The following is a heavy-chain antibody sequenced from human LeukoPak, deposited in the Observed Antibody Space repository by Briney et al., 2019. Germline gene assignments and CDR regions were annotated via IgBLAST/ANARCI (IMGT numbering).Heavy chain of an antibody. J-gene: IGHJ3*02. CDR3: ARARNYYDSSDYYYEGDAFDI. CDR2: IYYSGST. D-gene: IGHD3-22*01. Sequence: SETLSLTCTVSGGSISSYYWSWIRQPPGKGLEWIGYIYYSGSTNYNPSLKSRVTISVDTSKNQFSLKLSSVTAADTAVYYCARARNYYDSSDYYYEGDAFDIWGQGTMVTVSS. CDR1: GGSISSYY. V-gene: IGHV4-59*01.